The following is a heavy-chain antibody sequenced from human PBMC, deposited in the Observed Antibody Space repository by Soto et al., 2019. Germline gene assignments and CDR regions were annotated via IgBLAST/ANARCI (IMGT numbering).Heavy chain of an antibody. D-gene: IGHD2-2*02. CDR2: ISGSGGST. Sequence: GGSLRLSCAASGFTFSSYAMSWVRQAPGKGLEWVSAISGSGGSTYYADSVKGRFTISRDNSKNTLYLQMNSLRAEDTAVYYCAKEWGYCSSTSCYRAGGYHYGMDVWGQGTTVTVSS. J-gene: IGHJ6*02. V-gene: IGHV3-23*01. CDR3: AKEWGYCSSTSCYRAGGYHYGMDV. CDR1: GFTFSSYA.